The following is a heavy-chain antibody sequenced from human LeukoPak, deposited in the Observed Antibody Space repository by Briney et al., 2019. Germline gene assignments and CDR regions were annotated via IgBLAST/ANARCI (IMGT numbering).Heavy chain of an antibody. J-gene: IGHJ4*02. D-gene: IGHD3-22*01. Sequence: SETLSLTCTVSGDSISTSSYYWGWIRQPPGKGLEWLGSIYYSGSTYYNPSLKSRVTISVDTSKNQFSLNLYSVTAANTAVFYCARSYYYDYRQIDYWGQGTLVTVSS. CDR1: GDSISTSSYY. V-gene: IGHV4-39*01. CDR2: IYYSGST. CDR3: ARSYYYDYRQIDY.